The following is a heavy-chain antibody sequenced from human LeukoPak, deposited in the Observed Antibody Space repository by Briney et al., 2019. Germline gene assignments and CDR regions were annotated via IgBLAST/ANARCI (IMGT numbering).Heavy chain of an antibody. CDR3: ARQSRNSDYDYDGFHV. Sequence: GESLKISCRGSGYSFTDYWIGWVHQMPGKGLEWMGIIYPGDSDTRYSPSFQGQVTLSADKSISTAYLQWSSLKASDTAMYYCARQSRNSDYDYDGFHVWGQGTMVTVSS. D-gene: IGHD4/OR15-4a*01. CDR2: IYPGDSDT. CDR1: GYSFTDYW. J-gene: IGHJ3*01. V-gene: IGHV5-51*07.